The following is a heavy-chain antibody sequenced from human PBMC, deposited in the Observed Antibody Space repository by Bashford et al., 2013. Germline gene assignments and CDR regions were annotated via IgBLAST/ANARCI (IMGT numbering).Heavy chain of an antibody. Sequence: VRQAPGKGLEWVSLITGTGYRTYYADSVKGRFTVSRDNFKNTLYLQMDSLRGEDTAVYFCAKGRYPGSESYQNTFDFWGQGTLVTVSS. CDR3: AKGRYPGSESYQNTFDF. V-gene: IGHV3-23*01. CDR2: ITGTGYRT. D-gene: IGHD3-10*01. J-gene: IGHJ4*02.